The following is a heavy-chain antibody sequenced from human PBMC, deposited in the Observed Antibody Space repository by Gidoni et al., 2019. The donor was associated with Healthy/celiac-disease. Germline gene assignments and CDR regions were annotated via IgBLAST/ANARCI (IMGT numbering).Heavy chain of an antibody. Sequence: EVQLVESGGGLVQPGGSLRLYCAASGFTFSSYSMNWVRQAPGKGLEWVSYISSSSSTIYYADSVKGRFTISRDNAKNSLYLQMNSLRAEDTAVYYCARDSGFTMIVVPFDYWGQGTLVTVSS. CDR3: ARDSGFTMIVVPFDY. D-gene: IGHD3-22*01. CDR2: ISSSSSTI. J-gene: IGHJ4*02. V-gene: IGHV3-48*01. CDR1: GFTFSSYS.